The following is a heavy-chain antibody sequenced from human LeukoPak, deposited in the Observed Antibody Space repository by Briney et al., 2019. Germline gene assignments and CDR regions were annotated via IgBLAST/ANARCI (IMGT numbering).Heavy chain of an antibody. CDR3: ARDERRGYSGYDPYYMDV. D-gene: IGHD5-12*01. V-gene: IGHV1-2*02. Sequence: ASVKVSCKGSGYIFTGHLIHWVRQAPGQGLEWMGWINPNSGATTYAQKFKGRVTMTRDTSINTAYMEMGGLRSDDTAMYFCARDERRGYSGYDPYYMDVWGKGTTLAVSS. CDR1: GYIFTGHL. J-gene: IGHJ6*03. CDR2: INPNSGAT.